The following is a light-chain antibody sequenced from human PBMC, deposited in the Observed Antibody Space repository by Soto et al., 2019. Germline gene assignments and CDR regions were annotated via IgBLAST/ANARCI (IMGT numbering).Light chain of an antibody. CDR3: QQRSNRPRVT. Sequence: VWTQSPDNLSLSAGERVTISCRASQSVSASRLAWYQKKPGQAPRLLFYSASSRTTGIPDRFSGSGSGTDFTLTISRLETEDFAVYYCQQRSNRPRVTFGQGTRLEIK. J-gene: IGKJ5*01. CDR1: QSVSASR. CDR2: SAS. V-gene: IGKV3D-20*02.